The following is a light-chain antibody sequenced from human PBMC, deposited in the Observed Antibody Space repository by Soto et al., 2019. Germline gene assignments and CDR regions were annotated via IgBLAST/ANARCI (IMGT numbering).Light chain of an antibody. J-gene: IGKJ3*01. Sequence: EIVLTQSPGTLSLSPGEGATLSCRASQGVSSSYLAWYQHKPGQAPRLLIYGASSRASGIPDRFSGSGSGTDFTLTINRLEPEDFAVYYCQQYCASVTFGPGTKVDLK. V-gene: IGKV3-20*01. CDR2: GAS. CDR3: QQYCASVT. CDR1: QGVSSSY.